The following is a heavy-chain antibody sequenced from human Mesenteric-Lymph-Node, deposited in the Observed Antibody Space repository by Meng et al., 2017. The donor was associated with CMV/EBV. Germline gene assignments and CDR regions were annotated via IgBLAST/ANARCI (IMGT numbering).Heavy chain of an antibody. Sequence: CTGSGGSISSGGYYWSWIRQHPGKGLEWIGYIYYSGSTYYNPSLKSRVSISVDTSKNQFSLKLSSVTAADTAVYYCARDRDGYNYADYWGQGTLVTVSS. CDR3: ARDRDGYNYADY. CDR1: GGSISSGGYY. D-gene: IGHD5-24*01. V-gene: IGHV4-31*03. CDR2: IYYSGST. J-gene: IGHJ4*02.